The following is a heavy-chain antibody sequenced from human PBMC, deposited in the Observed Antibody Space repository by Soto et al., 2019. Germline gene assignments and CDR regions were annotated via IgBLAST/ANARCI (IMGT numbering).Heavy chain of an antibody. J-gene: IGHJ4*02. D-gene: IGHD3-9*01. V-gene: IGHV3-11*05. CDR2: ISSSSSYT. Sequence: GGSLRLSCAASGFTFSDYYMSWIRQAPGKGLEWVSYISSSSSYTNYADSVKGRFTISRDNAKNSLYLQMNSLRAEDTAVYYCARAYYDILTGYYNWGQGTLVTVSS. CDR3: ARAYYDILTGYYN. CDR1: GFTFSDYY.